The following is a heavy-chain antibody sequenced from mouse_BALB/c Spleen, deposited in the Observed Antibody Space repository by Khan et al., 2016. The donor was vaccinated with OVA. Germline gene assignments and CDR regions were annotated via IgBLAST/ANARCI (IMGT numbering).Heavy chain of an antibody. Sequence: EVQLQESGPGLVKPSQSLSLTCTATGYSITSGYGWNWIRQLPGNILEWMGYISYSGSTNYNPSFKSRISITLDTSKNPSFLQLNSVTTEDTATYYCARTARIKYWGQGTTLTVSS. D-gene: IGHD1-2*01. V-gene: IGHV3-2*02. CDR1: GYSITSGYG. CDR3: ARTARIKY. CDR2: ISYSGST. J-gene: IGHJ2*01.